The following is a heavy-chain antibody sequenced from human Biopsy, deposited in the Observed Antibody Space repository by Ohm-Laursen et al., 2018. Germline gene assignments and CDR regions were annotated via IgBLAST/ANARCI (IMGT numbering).Heavy chain of an antibody. Sequence: SLRLSCAASGFTYTTFAMIWVRQAPGKGPEWVSTISANGATSYYADSVKGRFTISRDNSKNTLYLQMNSVRADDTAIYYCAKGGSITIFGVVINNCFDPWGQGTRVTVSS. D-gene: IGHD3-3*01. CDR1: GFTYTTFA. CDR3: AKGGSITIFGVVINNCFDP. CDR2: ISANGATS. J-gene: IGHJ5*02. V-gene: IGHV3-23*01.